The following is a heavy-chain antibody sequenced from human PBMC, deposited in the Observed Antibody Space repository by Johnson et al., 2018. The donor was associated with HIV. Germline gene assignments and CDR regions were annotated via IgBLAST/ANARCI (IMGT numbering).Heavy chain of an antibody. CDR2: IRSKANSYAT. J-gene: IGHJ3*02. CDR1: GFTLSGSA. V-gene: IGHV3-73*01. D-gene: IGHD2-15*01. CDR3: TTEHCSGDSCCRGGSCYNAFDI. Sequence: VQLVESGGGVVQPGGSLRLSCAASGFTLSGSAMHWVRQASGKGLEWVGRIRSKANSYATAYAASVKGRFTISRDDSKNTLYLQMNSLKIEDTAVYYCTTEHCSGDSCCRGGSCYNAFDIWGQGTMVTVSS.